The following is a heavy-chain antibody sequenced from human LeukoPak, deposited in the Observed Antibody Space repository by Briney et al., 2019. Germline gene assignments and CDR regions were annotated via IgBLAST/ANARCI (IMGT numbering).Heavy chain of an antibody. CDR3: AKDRLGALLYFDS. CDR1: GFTFSSYG. Sequence: GGTLRLSCAASGFTFSSYGMSWVRQAPGKGREWVSAISGSGGTTYYADSVKGRFTISRDNSMNTLYLQMNSLRAEDTAVYSCAKDRLGALLYFDSWGQGTLVTVSS. D-gene: IGHD1-26*01. V-gene: IGHV3-23*01. J-gene: IGHJ4*02. CDR2: ISGSGGTT.